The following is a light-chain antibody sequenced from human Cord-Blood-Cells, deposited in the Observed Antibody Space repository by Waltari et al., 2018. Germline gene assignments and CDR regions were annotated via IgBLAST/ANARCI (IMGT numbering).Light chain of an antibody. CDR2: GAS. Sequence: EIVMTKSPATLSVSPGERATISCRASQSVSSNLAWYQQNPGQAPRLLNYGASTRATGIPARFSGSGSGTEFTLTISSLQSEDFAVYYCQQYNNWPPVTFGQGTRLEIK. V-gene: IGKV3-15*01. CDR3: QQYNNWPPVT. CDR1: QSVSSN. J-gene: IGKJ5*01.